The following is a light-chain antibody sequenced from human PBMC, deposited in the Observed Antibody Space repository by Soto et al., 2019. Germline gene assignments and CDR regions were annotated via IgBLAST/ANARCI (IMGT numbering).Light chain of an antibody. Sequence: EIVLTQSPGTLSLSPGETATLSCRASQSVSSNNLAWYHQKPGQTPRLLIYGASIRATGIPDRFSGSGSGTDFTLTISRLEPEYFAVYYCQQYDNSITFGQGTRLE. CDR2: GAS. V-gene: IGKV3-20*01. J-gene: IGKJ5*01. CDR3: QQYDNSIT. CDR1: QSVSSNN.